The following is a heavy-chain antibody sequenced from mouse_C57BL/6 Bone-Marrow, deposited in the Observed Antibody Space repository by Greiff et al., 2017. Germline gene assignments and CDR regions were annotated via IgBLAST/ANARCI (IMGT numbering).Heavy chain of an antibody. J-gene: IGHJ2*01. V-gene: IGHV1-64*01. CDR3: AFYYYGTLDY. Sequence: QVQLQQPGAELVKPGASVKLSCKASGYTFTSYWMHWVKQRPGQGLEWIGMIHPNSGSTNYNQKFKNKATLTVDKSSSTAYMQLSSLTSEDSAVYYWAFYYYGTLDYWGQGTTLTVSS. D-gene: IGHD1-1*01. CDR2: IHPNSGST. CDR1: GYTFTSYW.